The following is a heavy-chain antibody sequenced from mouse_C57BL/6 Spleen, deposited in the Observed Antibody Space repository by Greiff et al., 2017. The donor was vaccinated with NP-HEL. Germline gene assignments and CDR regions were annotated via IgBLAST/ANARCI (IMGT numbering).Heavy chain of an antibody. D-gene: IGHD1-1*01. Sequence: EVQLQQSGPELVKPGASVKISCKASGYSFTGYYMHWVKQSHGNILDWIGYIYPYNGVSSYNQKFKGKATLTVDKSSSTAYMELRSLTSEDSAVYYSARSGVTTVVAGGYFDVWGTGTTVTVSS. V-gene: IGHV1-31*01. CDR2: IYPYNGVS. CDR3: ARSGVTTVVAGGYFDV. CDR1: GYSFTGYY. J-gene: IGHJ1*03.